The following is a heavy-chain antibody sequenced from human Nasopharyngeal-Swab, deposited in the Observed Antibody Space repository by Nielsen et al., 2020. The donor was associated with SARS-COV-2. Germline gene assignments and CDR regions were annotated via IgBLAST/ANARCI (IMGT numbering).Heavy chain of an antibody. CDR2: INHGGNT. D-gene: IGHD3-16*01. CDR1: GGAFSGYY. V-gene: IGHV4-34*01. Sequence: SPTLSLTCAVYGGAFSGYYWNWIRQPPGKGLEWIGEINHGGNTNYNPSLKSRVTILVDTSKNQFSLKLASVTAADTALYYCSRGDEGANYYGMDVWGQGTTVTVSS. CDR3: SRGDEGANYYGMDV. J-gene: IGHJ6*02.